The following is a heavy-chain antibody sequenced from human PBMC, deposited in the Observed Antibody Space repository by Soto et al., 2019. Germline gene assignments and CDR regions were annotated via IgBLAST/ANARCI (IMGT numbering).Heavy chain of an antibody. V-gene: IGHV3-23*01. D-gene: IGHD2-21*01. CDR3: AKGDDYCGNDGRYFDY. CDR2: ISGSGGST. Sequence: PGGSLRLSCEASGFYFNSYAMSWVRQAPRKGQEWVSGISGSGGSTYYADSVKGRFTMSRDNSKNTLYLQMNSLRAEDTAVYYYAKGDDYCGNDGRYFDYWGQGTLVTVSS. J-gene: IGHJ4*02. CDR1: GFYFNSYA.